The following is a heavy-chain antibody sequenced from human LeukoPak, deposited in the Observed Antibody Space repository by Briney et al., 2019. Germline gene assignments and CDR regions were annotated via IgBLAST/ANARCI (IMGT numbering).Heavy chain of an antibody. CDR2: ISGSGGST. J-gene: IGHJ4*02. V-gene: IGHV3-23*01. CDR1: GFTFSSYA. CDR3: AKVLTRSYSVRPYYLDY. Sequence: GGSLRLSCAASGFTFSSYAMSWVRQAPGKGLEWVSAISGSGGSTYYADSVKGRFTISRDNSKNTLYLQMNSLRAEDTAVYYCAKVLTRSYSVRPYYLDYWGQGTLVTVSS. D-gene: IGHD1-26*01.